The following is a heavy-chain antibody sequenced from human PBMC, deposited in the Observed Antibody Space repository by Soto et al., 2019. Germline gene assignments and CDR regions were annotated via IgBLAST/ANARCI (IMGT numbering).Heavy chain of an antibody. Sequence: GGSLRLSCAASGFNFGNFGMSWVRQAPGKGLQWVSSITGGATYHTDSVKGRFIVSRDNSKNVMFLLMRGLGVDDTALYFCARNPRSGIFGVRIIVENWLDPWGRGSLVTVSS. V-gene: IGHV3-23*01. CDR2: ITGGAT. D-gene: IGHD3-3*02. J-gene: IGHJ5*02. CDR3: ARNPRSGIFGVRIIVENWLDP. CDR1: GFNFGNFG.